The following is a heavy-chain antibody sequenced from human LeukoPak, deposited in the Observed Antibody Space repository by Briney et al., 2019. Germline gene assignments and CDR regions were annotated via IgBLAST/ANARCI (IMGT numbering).Heavy chain of an antibody. CDR1: GFTFNIYA. V-gene: IGHV3-23*01. CDR3: AKDLAIRGDS. Sequence: GFLRLSCAASGFTFNIYAMSWVRQAPGKGLEWVSAILASGRGTHYSESVKGRFTISRDDSKNTLYLQMGSLRAEDTAVYFCAKDLAIRGDSWGQGTLVTVSS. J-gene: IGHJ5*01. CDR2: ILASGRGT.